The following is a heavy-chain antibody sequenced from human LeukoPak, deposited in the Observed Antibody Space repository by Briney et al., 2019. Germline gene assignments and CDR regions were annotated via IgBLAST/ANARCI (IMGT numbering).Heavy chain of an antibody. J-gene: IGHJ4*02. D-gene: IGHD3-22*01. V-gene: IGHV4-59*01. CDR3: ATLFDSTGYENDY. CDR2: IYYSGST. Sequence: SETLSLTCTVSGDSISSYYWSWIRQPPGKGLEWIAYIYYSGSTNYNPSLKSRVTLSVDTSKNQFSLKLSSVTAADTAVYYCATLFDSTGYENDYWGQGTLVTVSS. CDR1: GDSISSYY.